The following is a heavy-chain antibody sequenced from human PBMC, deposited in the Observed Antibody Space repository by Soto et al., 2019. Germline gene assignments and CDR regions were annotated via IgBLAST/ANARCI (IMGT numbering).Heavy chain of an antibody. CDR2: IYYNGNT. CDR1: GGSISNHY. CDR3: TRANWYSEY. V-gene: IGHV4-59*11. D-gene: IGHD7-27*01. Sequence: QVQLQESGPGLVKPSETLSLTCTVSGGSISNHYWSWIRQPPGKGLEWIGYIYYNGNTNYNPPLKSRVTMSVDTSKNQISLKLSSVTAADTAVYYCTRANWYSEYWGQGTLVTVSP. J-gene: IGHJ4*02.